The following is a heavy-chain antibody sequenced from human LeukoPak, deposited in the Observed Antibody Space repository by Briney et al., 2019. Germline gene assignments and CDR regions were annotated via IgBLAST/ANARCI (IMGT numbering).Heavy chain of an antibody. V-gene: IGHV3-7*03. J-gene: IGHJ4*02. CDR3: ASGRQLGY. D-gene: IGHD6-13*01. CDR2: IKEDGSEK. Sequence: GGPLRLSCAASGFTFSNYWMSWVRQAPGKGLEWVANIKEDGSEKYYVDSVKGRFTIFRDNARNSLYLQMNSLRAEDTAVYYCASGRQLGYWGQGTRVTVSS. CDR1: GFTFSNYW.